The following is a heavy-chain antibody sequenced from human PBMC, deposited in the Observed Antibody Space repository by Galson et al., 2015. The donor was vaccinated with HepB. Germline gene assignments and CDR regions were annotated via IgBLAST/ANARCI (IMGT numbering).Heavy chain of an antibody. V-gene: IGHV4-34*01. J-gene: IGHJ1*01. CDR1: GGSISSYY. Sequence: TCTVSGGSISSYYWSWIRQPPGKGLEWIGEINHSGSTNYNPSLKSRVAISVDTSKNQFSLKLSSVTAADTAVYYCARGRITILWGNEYFQHWGQGTLVTVSS. D-gene: IGHD3-3*01. CDR3: ARGRITILWGNEYFQH. CDR2: INHSGST.